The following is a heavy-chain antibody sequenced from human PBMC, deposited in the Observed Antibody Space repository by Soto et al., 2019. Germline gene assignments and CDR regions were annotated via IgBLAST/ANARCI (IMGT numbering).Heavy chain of an antibody. Sequence: GGSLRLSCAASGFTLSPYYMNWVRQAPGKGLEWVSSISSSGTYLYYADSLEGRFTISREKAKHSLYLQMNSLRVEDTGVYYCASGNGGSYRDYDYWAQGTLVTVSA. CDR2: ISSSGTYL. V-gene: IGHV3-21*01. CDR1: GFTLSPYY. CDR3: ASGNGGSYRDYDY. J-gene: IGHJ4*02. D-gene: IGHD1-26*01.